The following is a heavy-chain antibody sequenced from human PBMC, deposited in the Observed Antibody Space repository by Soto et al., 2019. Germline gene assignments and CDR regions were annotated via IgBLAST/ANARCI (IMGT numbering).Heavy chain of an antibody. CDR2: ISSSSSYI. Sequence: GGSLRLSCAASGFTFSSYSMNWVRQAPGKGLEWVSSISSSSSYIYYADSVKGRFNISRDNAKNSLYLQMNSLRAEDTAVYYCARGPDIVLMEYYFDYWGQGTLVTAPQ. D-gene: IGHD2-8*01. CDR3: ARGPDIVLMEYYFDY. J-gene: IGHJ4*02. CDR1: GFTFSSYS. V-gene: IGHV3-21*01.